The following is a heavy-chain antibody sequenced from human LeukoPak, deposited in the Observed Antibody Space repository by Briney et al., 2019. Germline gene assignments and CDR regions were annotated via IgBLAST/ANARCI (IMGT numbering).Heavy chain of an antibody. J-gene: IGHJ4*02. Sequence: PGGSLRLSCAASGFTVSSNYMSWVRQAPGKGLEWVSVIYSGGSTYYADSVKGRFTISRDNSKNTLYLQMNSLRAEDTAVYYCAKAPWKVTPYYFDYWGQGTLVTVSS. V-gene: IGHV3-53*01. CDR3: AKAPWKVTPYYFDY. D-gene: IGHD5-18*01. CDR2: IYSGGST. CDR1: GFTVSSNY.